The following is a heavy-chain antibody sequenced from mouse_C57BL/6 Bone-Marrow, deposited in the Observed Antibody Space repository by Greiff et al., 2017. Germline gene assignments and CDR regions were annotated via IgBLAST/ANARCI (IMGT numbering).Heavy chain of an antibody. CDR3: AILSMDY. CDR2: IDPSDSYT. J-gene: IGHJ4*01. Sequence: QVQLQQPGAELVMPGASVKLSCKASGYTFASYWMHWVKQRPGQGLEWIGEIDPSDSYTNYNQKFKGKSTLTVDKSSSTAYMQLSSLTSEDSAVYYCAILSMDYWGQGTSVTVSS. CDR1: GYTFASYW. D-gene: IGHD1-1*02. V-gene: IGHV1-69*01.